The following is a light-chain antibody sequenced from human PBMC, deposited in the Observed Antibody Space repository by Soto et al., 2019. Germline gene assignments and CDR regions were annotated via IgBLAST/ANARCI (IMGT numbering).Light chain of an antibody. CDR3: QPYIPSSPYT. CDR2: KAS. CDR1: QTVSSW. Sequence: DIQMTQFPSTLSASIGDRVTITCRASQTVSSWLAWYQQKPGTAPKLLIYKASNLETGVPSRFSGSGSGTEFTLPVSSLQPDDFATSYCQPYIPSSPYTFGQGTRLEIK. V-gene: IGKV1-5*03. J-gene: IGKJ2*01.